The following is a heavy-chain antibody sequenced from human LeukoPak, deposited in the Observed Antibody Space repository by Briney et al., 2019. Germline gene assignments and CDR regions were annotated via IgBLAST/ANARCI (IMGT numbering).Heavy chain of an antibody. CDR1: GYTFTSYG. CDR2: ISAYNGNT. V-gene: IGHV1-18*01. J-gene: IGHJ4*02. CDR3: ARDLEHCSGGSCGFDY. Sequence: GASVKVSCKASGYTFTSYGISWVRQAPGQGLEWMGWISAYNGNTNYAQKLQGRVTMTTDTSTSTAYMELRSLRSDDTAVYYCARDLEHCSGGSCGFDYWGQGTLVTVSS. D-gene: IGHD2-15*01.